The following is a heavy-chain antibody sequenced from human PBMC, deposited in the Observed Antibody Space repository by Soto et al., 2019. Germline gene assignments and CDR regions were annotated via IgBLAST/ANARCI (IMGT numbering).Heavy chain of an antibody. CDR1: GDTVSSNSVA. J-gene: IGHJ6*02. D-gene: IGHD2-15*01. CDR3: ARSEEDSDYYYYGMDV. CDR2: TYYRSRWYS. Sequence: PSQTLSLTCVGSGDTVSSNSVAWNWVRQSPSRGLEWVGRTYYRSRWYSDYAVSVRSRIDINADTSKTQVSLQLNSVTPEDTAVYDCARSEEDSDYYYYGMDVWGQGTTVTVSS. V-gene: IGHV6-1*01.